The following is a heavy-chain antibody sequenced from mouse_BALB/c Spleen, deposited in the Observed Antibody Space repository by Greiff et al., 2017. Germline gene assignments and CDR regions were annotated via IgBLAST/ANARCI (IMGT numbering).Heavy chain of an antibody. V-gene: IGHV14-3*02. CDR3: ARGDGYFYYAMDY. D-gene: IGHD2-3*01. Sequence: VHVKQSGAELVKPGASVKLSCTASGFNIKDTYMHWVKQRPEQGLEWIGRIDPANGNTKYDPKFQGKATITADTSSNTAYLQLSSLTSEDTAVYYCARGDGYFYYAMDYWGQGTSVTVSS. J-gene: IGHJ4*01. CDR2: IDPANGNT. CDR1: GFNIKDTY.